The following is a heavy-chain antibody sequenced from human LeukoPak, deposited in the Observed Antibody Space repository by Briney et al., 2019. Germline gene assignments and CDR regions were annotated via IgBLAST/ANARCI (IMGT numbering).Heavy chain of an antibody. CDR1: GFTSSDHY. J-gene: IGHJ4*02. V-gene: IGHV3-72*01. CDR3: ATSNSNGLSLFDY. Sequence: GGSLRLSCVVSGFTSSDHYIDWARQAPGKGLEWVGRIRNKVNSYTTEYAASVKDRFTIPRDDSKNSVWLQMNSLKTEDSAVYYCATSNSNGLSLFDYWGQGTLVTVSS. CDR2: IRNKVNSYTT. D-gene: IGHD6-25*01.